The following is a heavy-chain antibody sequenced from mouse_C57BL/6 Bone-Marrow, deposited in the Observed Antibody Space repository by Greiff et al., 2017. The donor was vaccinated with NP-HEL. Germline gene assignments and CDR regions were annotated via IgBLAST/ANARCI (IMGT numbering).Heavy chain of an antibody. CDR3: ARRGVVARDYFDY. V-gene: IGHV5-6*01. Sequence: EVHLVESGGDLVKPGGSLKLSCAASGFTFSSYGMSWVRQTPDTRLEWVATISSGGSYTYYPDSVKGRFTISRDNAKNTLYLQMSSLKSEDTAMYYCARRGVVARDYFDYWGQGTTLTVSS. D-gene: IGHD1-1*01. J-gene: IGHJ2*01. CDR2: ISSGGSYT. CDR1: GFTFSSYG.